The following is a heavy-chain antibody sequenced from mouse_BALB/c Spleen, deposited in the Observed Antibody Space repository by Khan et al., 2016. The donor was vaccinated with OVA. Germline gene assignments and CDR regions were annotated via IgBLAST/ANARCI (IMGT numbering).Heavy chain of an antibody. CDR1: GYSFTGYF. V-gene: IGHV1-20*02. CDR3: TRIYRSDFDY. CDR2: INPHIGET. J-gene: IGHJ2*01. Sequence: VQLQQSGPELVRPGASVKISCKASGYSFTGYFMNWVMQSHGKSLEWIGRINPHIGETFYNQKFKDEATLTVDESSNTAYMELRSLASEDSAVYYCTRIYRSDFDYWGQGTTLTVSS. D-gene: IGHD1-1*01.